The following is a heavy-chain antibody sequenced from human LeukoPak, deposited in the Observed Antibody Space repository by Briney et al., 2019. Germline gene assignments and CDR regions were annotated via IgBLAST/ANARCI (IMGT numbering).Heavy chain of an antibody. CDR3: ASYYYGSGSYQY. CDR1: GGSFSSYY. J-gene: IGHJ4*02. CDR2: IYYSGST. V-gene: IGHV4-59*01. Sequence: PSETLSLTCAVYGGSFSSYYWSWIRQPPGKGLEWIGYIYYSGSTNYNPSLKSRVTISVDTSKNQFSLKLSSVTAADTAVYYCASYYYGSGSYQYWGQGTLVTVSS. D-gene: IGHD3-10*01.